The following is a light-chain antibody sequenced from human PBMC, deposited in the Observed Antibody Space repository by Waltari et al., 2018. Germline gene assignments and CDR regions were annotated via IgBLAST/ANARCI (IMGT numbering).Light chain of an antibody. J-gene: IGKJ1*01. V-gene: IGKV1-39*01. CDR2: AAS. Sequence: DIQMTQSPSSLSASVGDRVTITCRASQSISSYLNWYQQKPGKAPKLVIYAASSLQSGVPSSFSGSGSGTDFTLTISSLQPEDFATYYCQQSYSTLWTFGQGTKVEIK. CDR1: QSISSY. CDR3: QQSYSTLWT.